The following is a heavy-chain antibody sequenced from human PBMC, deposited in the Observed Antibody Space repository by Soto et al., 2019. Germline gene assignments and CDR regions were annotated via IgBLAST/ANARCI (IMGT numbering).Heavy chain of an antibody. D-gene: IGHD2-2*01. Sequence: ASVKVSCKASGYTFTDYYLHWVRQAPGQGFEWLGWINPNSGDTSYAQRFQGRVTMTRDTSISIAYMELSRLRSDDTAVYYCARDKTGCKDFWGQGTRVTVSS. V-gene: IGHV1-2*02. J-gene: IGHJ4*02. CDR3: ARDKTGCKDF. CDR2: INPNSGDT. CDR1: GYTFTDYY.